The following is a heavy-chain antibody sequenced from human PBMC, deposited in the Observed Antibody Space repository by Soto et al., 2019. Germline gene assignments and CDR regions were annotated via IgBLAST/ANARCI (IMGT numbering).Heavy chain of an antibody. CDR1: GGTFSSYA. V-gene: IGHV1-46*03. CDR2: INPSGGST. Sequence: ASVKVSCKASGGTFSSYAISWVRQAPGQGLEWMGIINPSGGSTSYAQKFQGRVTMTRDTSTSTVYMELSSLRSEDTAVYYCARGPDYGGNSPYFDYWGQGTLVTVSS. J-gene: IGHJ4*02. D-gene: IGHD4-17*01. CDR3: ARGPDYGGNSPYFDY.